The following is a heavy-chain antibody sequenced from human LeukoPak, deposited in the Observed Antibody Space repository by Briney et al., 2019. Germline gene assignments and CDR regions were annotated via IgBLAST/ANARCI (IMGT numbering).Heavy chain of an antibody. Sequence: SVKVSCKASGGTFSSYAISWVRQAPGQGLEWMGGIIPIFGTANYAQKFQGRVTITADKSTSTAYMELSSLRSADTAVYYCAREARGGLGYFDYWGQGTLVTVSS. CDR1: GGTFSSYA. V-gene: IGHV1-69*06. D-gene: IGHD3-10*01. CDR2: IIPIFGTA. J-gene: IGHJ4*02. CDR3: AREARGGLGYFDY.